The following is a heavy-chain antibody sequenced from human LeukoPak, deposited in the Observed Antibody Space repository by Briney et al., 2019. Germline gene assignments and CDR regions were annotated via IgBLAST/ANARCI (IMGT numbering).Heavy chain of an antibody. J-gene: IGHJ3*02. Sequence: GASVKVSCKASGYAFTDYYMHWVRQAPGQGLEWMGWISPNSGGTNYAQKFQGRVTMTRDTPISTAYMELSRLRSDDTAIYCCARESLVRLTSGFDIWGQGTMVTVSS. D-gene: IGHD3-10*01. CDR2: ISPNSGGT. V-gene: IGHV1-2*02. CDR1: GYAFTDYY. CDR3: ARESLVRLTSGFDI.